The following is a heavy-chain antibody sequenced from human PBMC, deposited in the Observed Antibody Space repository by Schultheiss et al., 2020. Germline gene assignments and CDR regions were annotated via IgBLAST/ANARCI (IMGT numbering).Heavy chain of an antibody. Sequence: SETLSLTCTVSGGSISSGSYYWSWIRQPAGKGLEWIGEINHSGSTNYNPSLKSRVTISVDTSKNQFSLKLSSVTAADTAVYYCATVGGTTTRGRGGDYWGQGTLVTVSS. J-gene: IGHJ4*02. CDR2: INHSGST. D-gene: IGHD3-16*01. CDR3: ATVGGTTTRGRGGDY. CDR1: GGSISSGSYY. V-gene: IGHV4-61*10.